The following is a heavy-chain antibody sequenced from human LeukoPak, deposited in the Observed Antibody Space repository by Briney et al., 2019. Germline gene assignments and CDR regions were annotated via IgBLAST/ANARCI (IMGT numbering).Heavy chain of an antibody. V-gene: IGHV4-59*01. CDR2: ISSSGAT. D-gene: IGHD6-19*01. J-gene: IGHJ3*02. Sequence: SETLSLTCTVSGVSIRSKYWSWLRQPPGKRLEWLGYISSSGATNYNPSLKSRVTISVDTSKNQFSLHLRSVTAADTAVYYCARDLAGPNDAFDIWGRGTMVTVSS. CDR1: GVSIRSKY. CDR3: ARDLAGPNDAFDI.